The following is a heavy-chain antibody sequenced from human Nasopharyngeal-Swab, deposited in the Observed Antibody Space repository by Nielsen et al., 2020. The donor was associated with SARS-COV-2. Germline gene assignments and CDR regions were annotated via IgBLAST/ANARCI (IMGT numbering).Heavy chain of an antibody. CDR1: GFTFSSYC. CDR3: ARDRWGYYYDSSGYLPIDY. D-gene: IGHD3-22*01. V-gene: IGHV3-7*05. CDR2: IKQDGSEK. J-gene: IGHJ4*02. Sequence: GESLKISCAASGFTFSSYCMSWVRQAPGTGLEWVANIKQDGSEKYYVDSVKGRFTISRDNAKNSLYLQMNSLRAEDTAVYYCARDRWGYYYDSSGYLPIDYWGQGTLVTVSS.